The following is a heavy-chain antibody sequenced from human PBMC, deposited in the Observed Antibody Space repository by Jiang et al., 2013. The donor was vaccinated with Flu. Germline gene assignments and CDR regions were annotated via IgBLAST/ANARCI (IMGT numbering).Heavy chain of an antibody. V-gene: IGHV3-48*01. CDR2: IGSGGYTI. D-gene: IGHD2-15*01. J-gene: IGHJ4*02. Sequence: NWVRQAPGKGLEWISYIGSGGYTIYYADSVKGRFTISRDDAKNSLFLQMDSLRAEDTAVYYCARDGCSGGGCLFFAYWGQGSLVTVSS. CDR3: ARDGCSGGGCLFFAY.